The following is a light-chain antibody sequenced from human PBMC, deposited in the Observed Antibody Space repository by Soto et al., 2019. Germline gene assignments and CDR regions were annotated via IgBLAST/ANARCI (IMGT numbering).Light chain of an antibody. CDR3: SSYTSSSTLVV. J-gene: IGLJ2*01. CDR2: DVS. CDR1: SSDVGGYNY. V-gene: IGLV2-14*01. Sequence: QSALTQPASVSGSPGQSITISCTGTSSDVGGYNYVSWYQQHPGKAPKLMIYDVSNRPSGVSNRFSGSKSGNTASLTMSGLQAEDEADYCCSSYTSSSTLVVFGGGTKLTVL.